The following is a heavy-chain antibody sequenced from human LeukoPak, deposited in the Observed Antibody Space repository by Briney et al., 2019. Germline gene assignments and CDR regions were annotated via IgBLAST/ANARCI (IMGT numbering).Heavy chain of an antibody. CDR2: IYYSGST. CDR3: ARSDLYYDFWSGYHSTHDAFDI. Sequence: PSETLSLTCTVSGGSISSYYWSWIRQPPGEGLEWIGYIYYSGSTNYNPSLKSRVTISVDTSKNQFSLKLSSVTAADTAVYYCARSDLYYDFWSGYHSTHDAFDIWGQGTMVTVSS. CDR1: GGSISSYY. J-gene: IGHJ3*02. V-gene: IGHV4-59*08. D-gene: IGHD3-3*01.